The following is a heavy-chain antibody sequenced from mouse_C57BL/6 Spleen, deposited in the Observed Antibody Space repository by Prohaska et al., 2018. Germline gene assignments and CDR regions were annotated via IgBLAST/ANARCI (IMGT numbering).Heavy chain of an antibody. CDR1: GYTFTSYT. J-gene: IGHJ1*03. D-gene: IGHD3-1*01. Sequence: QVQLQQSGAELARPGASVKMSCKASGYTFTSYTMHWVNQRSRQGLEWIGYINPSSGYTKYNQKFKDKATLTADKSSSTAYMQLSSLTSEESAVYYCARGGYVEYFDVWGTGTTVTVSS. V-gene: IGHV1-4*01. CDR3: ARGGYVEYFDV. CDR2: INPSSGYT.